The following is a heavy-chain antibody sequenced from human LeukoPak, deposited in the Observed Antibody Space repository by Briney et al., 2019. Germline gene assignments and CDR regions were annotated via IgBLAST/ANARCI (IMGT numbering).Heavy chain of an antibody. CDR3: ARDYCSSTSCLFDY. CDR2: INHNSGDT. V-gene: IGHV1-2*06. Sequence: ASVKVSCKASGYTFTGYHLHWVRQAPGHGLEWMGRINHNSGDTIYAQKFQGRVTMTRDTSISTAYMELSRLRSDDTAVYYCARDYCSSTSCLFDYWGQGTLVTVSS. CDR1: GYTFTGYH. D-gene: IGHD2-2*01. J-gene: IGHJ4*02.